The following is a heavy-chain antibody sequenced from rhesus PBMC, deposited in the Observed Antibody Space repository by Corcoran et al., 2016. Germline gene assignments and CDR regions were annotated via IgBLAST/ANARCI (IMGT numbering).Heavy chain of an antibody. CDR2: ISTGGGST. J-gene: IGHJ3*01. V-gene: IGHV3-8*01. CDR1: GFTFGSYG. CDR3: ATGTRNAFDF. D-gene: IGHD3-9*01. Sequence: EVQLVESGGGLVQPGGSLRLSCAASGFTFGSYGMHWARQAPGKGLEWVSAISTGGGSTWYTDSVKGRFTISRENAKNTMYLQMVSLRAEDTAVYYCATGTRNAFDFWGQGLRVTVSS.